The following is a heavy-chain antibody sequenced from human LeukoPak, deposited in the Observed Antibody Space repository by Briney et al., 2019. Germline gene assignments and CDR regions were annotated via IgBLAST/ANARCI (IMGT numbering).Heavy chain of an antibody. D-gene: IGHD2-15*01. V-gene: IGHV3-33*01. J-gene: IGHJ4*02. CDR2: IWYDGSNT. Sequence: GGSLRLSCAASGFTFSNYGMHWVRQAPGKGLEWVTLIWYDGSNTYYADSVKGRFTISRDNSKNTLYLQMNSLRDEDTAVYYCAREAPGSWNSFDYWGQGTLVTVSS. CDR1: GFTFSNYG. CDR3: AREAPGSWNSFDY.